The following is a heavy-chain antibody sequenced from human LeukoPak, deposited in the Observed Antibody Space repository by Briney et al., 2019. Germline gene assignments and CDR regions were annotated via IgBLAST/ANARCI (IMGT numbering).Heavy chain of an antibody. CDR1: GFSFSHFA. J-gene: IGHJ5*01. D-gene: IGHD2-21*01. Sequence: GGSLRLSCAGSGFSFSHFAMHWVRQAPGKGPEWVALISYDESEKYYGDSVKGRFTISRDKSKNTLYLQMNSLRSEDTAVYYCAKGRGNCGGEPRQTFYNWFESWGQGTQVTVSS. CDR2: ISYDESEK. CDR3: AKGRGNCGGEPRQTFYNWFES. V-gene: IGHV3-30*18.